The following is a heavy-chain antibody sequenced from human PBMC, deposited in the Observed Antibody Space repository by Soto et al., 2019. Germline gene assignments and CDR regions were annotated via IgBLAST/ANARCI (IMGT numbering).Heavy chain of an antibody. J-gene: IGHJ4*02. V-gene: IGHV3-30*09. CDR2: ISYDGTNK. CDR3: ARTTTVAGTPEFDY. D-gene: IGHD6-19*01. CDR1: GFTFSSFS. Sequence: QVQLVEPGGGVVQPGRSLRLSCAASGFTFSSFSLHWVRQAPGKGLEWLALISYDGTNKYNADSVKGRFAISRDNSKNTLYLQLNSLRPEDTAVYYCARTTTVAGTPEFDYWGQGTLVTVSS.